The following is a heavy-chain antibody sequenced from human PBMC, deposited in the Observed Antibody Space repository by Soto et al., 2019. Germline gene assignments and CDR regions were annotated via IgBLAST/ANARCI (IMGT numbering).Heavy chain of an antibody. CDR1: GGSISSSSYY. J-gene: IGHJ5*02. Sequence: SSETLSLTCTVSGGSISSSSYYWGWIRQPPGKGLEWIGSIFYSGTTYYNPSLKSRVTISVDTSKNQFSLKLSSVTAADTAVYYCACYYYELRAFDPWGQGTLVTVSS. V-gene: IGHV4-39*07. D-gene: IGHD3-22*01. CDR2: IFYSGTT. CDR3: ACYYYELRAFDP.